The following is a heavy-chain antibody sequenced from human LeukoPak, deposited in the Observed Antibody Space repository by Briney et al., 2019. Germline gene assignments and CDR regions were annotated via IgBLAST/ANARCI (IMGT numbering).Heavy chain of an antibody. D-gene: IGHD1-26*01. CDR1: TDSLSSGNL. CDR3: ARELRGAPTPGAY. J-gene: IGHJ4*02. Sequence: SETLSLTCALSTDSLSSGNLCSWVRQPPEGGLGWIEEFHKSGRTNYNPSLKTRVTISIETSKNPLSMEISSVTAAKTAVYYCARELRGAPTPGAYWGQGTRVTVSS. V-gene: IGHV4-4*02. CDR2: FHKSGRT.